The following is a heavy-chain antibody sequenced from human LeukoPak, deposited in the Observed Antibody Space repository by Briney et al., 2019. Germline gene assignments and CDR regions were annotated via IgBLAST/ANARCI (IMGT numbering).Heavy chain of an antibody. Sequence: ASVKVSCKASGYTFTSYYMHWVRQAPGQGLEWMGVINPSGGTTSYAQKFQGRVTMTRDTSTSTVYMELSSLRSEDTAVYYCALAVVTPGAFDIWGQGAMVTVSS. D-gene: IGHD4-23*01. J-gene: IGHJ3*02. CDR1: GYTFTSYY. CDR2: INPSGGTT. V-gene: IGHV1-46*01. CDR3: ALAVVTPGAFDI.